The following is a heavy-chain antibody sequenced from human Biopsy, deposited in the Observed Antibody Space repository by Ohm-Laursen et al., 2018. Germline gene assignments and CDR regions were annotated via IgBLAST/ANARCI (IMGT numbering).Heavy chain of an antibody. D-gene: IGHD3-16*01. CDR1: GFTFSDYA. CDR3: ARSVGIMAAPIDY. CDR2: ISGSGGNT. J-gene: IGHJ4*02. V-gene: IGHV3-23*01. Sequence: SLRLSCTASGFTFSDYAMNWVRQAPGKGLEWVSTISGSGGNTYYADSVRGRFTVSRDGSKSTLYLQMNSLRVEDTAVYYCARSVGIMAAPIDYWGQGTLVTVSS.